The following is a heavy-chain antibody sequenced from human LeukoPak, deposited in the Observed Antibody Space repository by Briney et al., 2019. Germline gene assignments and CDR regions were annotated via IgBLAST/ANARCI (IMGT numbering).Heavy chain of an antibody. V-gene: IGHV3-21*01. D-gene: IGHD3-3*01. J-gene: IGHJ4*02. Sequence: GGSLRLSCAASGFTFSSYSMNWVRQAPGKGLEWVSSITSTSNSIYYADSLKGRFTISRDNAKNSLYLQMNSLRADDTAVYYCARESEYDFWTGSYFDYWGQGTLVTVSS. CDR3: ARESEYDFWTGSYFDY. CDR1: GFTFSSYS. CDR2: ITSTSNSI.